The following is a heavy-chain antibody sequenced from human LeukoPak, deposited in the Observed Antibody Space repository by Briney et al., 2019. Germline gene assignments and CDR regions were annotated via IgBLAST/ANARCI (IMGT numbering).Heavy chain of an antibody. CDR3: ARVRTQNIVVVPAFDY. J-gene: IGHJ4*02. Sequence: GGSLRLSCVASGFTFGSHGMHWFRQAPGKGLKWAAVISYDGSNKYYVDSVKGRFTISRDNSKNTLYLQMNSLRAEDTAVYYCARVRTQNIVVVPAFDYWGQGILVTVSS. D-gene: IGHD2-2*01. CDR1: GFTFGSHG. CDR2: ISYDGSNK. V-gene: IGHV3-30*03.